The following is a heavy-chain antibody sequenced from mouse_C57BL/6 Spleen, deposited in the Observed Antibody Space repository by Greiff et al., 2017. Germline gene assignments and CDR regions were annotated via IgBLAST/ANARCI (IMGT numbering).Heavy chain of an antibody. CDR3: ARGSNYCARDF. CDR2: IDPEDGDT. CDR1: GFNIKDYY. V-gene: IGHV14-1*01. J-gene: IGHJ4*01. D-gene: IGHD2-5*01. Sequence: EVQLQQSGAELVRPGASVKLSCTASGFNIKDYYMHWVKQRPEQGLEWIGRIDPEDGDTEYAPKFQGKDTMTADTSSNTAYLQLSSLTSEDTAVYYCARGSNYCARDFWGQGTSVTVSS.